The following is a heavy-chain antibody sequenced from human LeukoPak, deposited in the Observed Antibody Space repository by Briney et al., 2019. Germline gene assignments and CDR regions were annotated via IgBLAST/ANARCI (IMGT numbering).Heavy chain of an antibody. CDR3: ARRFANYYGMDV. D-gene: IGHD3-3*01. Sequence: GGSLRLSCAASGFTFSSYGMHWVRQAPGKGLEWVAVISYDGSNKYYADSVKGRFTISRDNSKNTLYLQMNSLRAEDTAVYYCARRFANYYGMDVWGQGTPVTVSS. V-gene: IGHV3-30*03. CDR1: GFTFSSYG. CDR2: ISYDGSNK. J-gene: IGHJ6*02.